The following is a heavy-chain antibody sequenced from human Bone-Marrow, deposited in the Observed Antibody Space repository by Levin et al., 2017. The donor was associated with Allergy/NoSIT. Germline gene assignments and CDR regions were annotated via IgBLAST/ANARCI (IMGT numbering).Heavy chain of an antibody. CDR2: IYYNGSA. CDR3: AGSYGGGEASEWGEMYWFFDL. D-gene: IGHD2-21*01. J-gene: IGHJ2*01. CDR1: GGSIRSYF. Sequence: PSETLSLTCTVSGGSIRSYFWSWIRQSPGKGLEWIGYIYYNGSANYNPSLKSRVTISVGTSENQFSLSLRSVTAADTAVYYCAGSYGGGEASEWGEMYWFFDLWGRGTLVTVSS. V-gene: IGHV4-59*08.